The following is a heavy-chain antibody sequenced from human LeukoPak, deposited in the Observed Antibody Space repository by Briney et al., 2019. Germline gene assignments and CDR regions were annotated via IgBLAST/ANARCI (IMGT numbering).Heavy chain of an antibody. CDR2: IYYSGST. J-gene: IGHJ4*02. Sequence: SETLFLTCTVSGGSISSYYWSWIRQPPGKGLEWIGYIYYSGSTNYNPSLKSRVTISVDTPKNQFSLKLSSVTAADTAVYYCARGLMAVAGTWGQGTLVTVSS. CDR3: ARGLMAVAGT. CDR1: GGSISSYY. V-gene: IGHV4-59*01. D-gene: IGHD6-19*01.